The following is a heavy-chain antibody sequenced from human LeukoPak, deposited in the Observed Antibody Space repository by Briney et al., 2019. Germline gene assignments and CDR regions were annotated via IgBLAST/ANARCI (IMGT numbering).Heavy chain of an antibody. CDR2: IDWDDDK. J-gene: IGHJ6*03. CDR1: GGSISSYYW. CDR3: ARLTGSCSDGSCYYYHYMDV. V-gene: IGHV2-70*11. Sequence: TLSLTCTVSGGSISSYYWSWIRQPPGKALEWLARIDWDDDKRYSTSLKTRLTISKDTSKNQVVLTMTNMDPVDTATYYCARLTGSCSDGSCYYYHYMDVWGNGTTVTISS. D-gene: IGHD2-15*01.